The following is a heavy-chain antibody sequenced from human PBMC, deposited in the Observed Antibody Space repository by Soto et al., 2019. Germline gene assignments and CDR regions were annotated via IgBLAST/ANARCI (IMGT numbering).Heavy chain of an antibody. J-gene: IGHJ4*02. CDR3: ARAVAVPADFDY. CDR1: GYTFTGYS. V-gene: IGHV1-3*01. CDR2: INAGNGNT. D-gene: IGHD6-19*01. Sequence: GASVKVSCKASGYTFTGYSMHWVRHAPGQRLEWMGWINAGNGNTKYSQKFQGRVTITRDTSASTAYMELSSLRSEDTAVYYCARAVAVPADFDYWGQGTLVTVSS.